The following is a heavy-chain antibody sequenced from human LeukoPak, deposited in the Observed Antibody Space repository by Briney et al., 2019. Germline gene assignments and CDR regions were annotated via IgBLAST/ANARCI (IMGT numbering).Heavy chain of an antibody. J-gene: IGHJ4*02. CDR2: IKDDEGEK. V-gene: IGHV3-7*01. Sequence: PGGSLRLSCAASRFSFSNYWMGWVRQAPGKGLEWVASIKDDEGEKYYVDSVKGRFTISRDNTKNSLFLQMNNLRAEDTAVYYCARDTFGGFDYWGQGTLVNVSS. CDR3: ARDTFGGFDY. D-gene: IGHD3-10*01. CDR1: RFSFSNYW.